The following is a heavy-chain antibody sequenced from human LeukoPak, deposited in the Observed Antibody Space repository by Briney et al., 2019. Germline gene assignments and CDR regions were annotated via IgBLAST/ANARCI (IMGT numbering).Heavy chain of an antibody. J-gene: IGHJ4*02. CDR1: GYTFTRYG. CDR3: ARDRHYYGSGSYYYFDY. V-gene: IGHV1-18*01. Sequence: ASVKVSCKASGYTFTRYGISWVRQAPGQGLEWMGWISAYNGNTNYAQKLQGRVTMTTDTSTSTAYMELRSLRSDDTAVYYCARDRHYYGSGSYYYFDYWGQGTLVTVSS. D-gene: IGHD3-10*01. CDR2: ISAYNGNT.